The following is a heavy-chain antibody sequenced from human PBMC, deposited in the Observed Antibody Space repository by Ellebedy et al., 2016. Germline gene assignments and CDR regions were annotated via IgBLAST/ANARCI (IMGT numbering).Heavy chain of an antibody. D-gene: IGHD2-21*02. Sequence: SETLSLXCAVSGGSIRGSSYLWAWVRQPPGKGLEYIGSVHYTGTTSYNPSLKSRLSISVDTSKNQFSLKLSSVTAADTAVYYCARGKVVTAIRYYYYGMDVWGQGTTVTVSS. J-gene: IGHJ6*02. CDR2: VHYTGTT. V-gene: IGHV4-39*01. CDR3: ARGKVVTAIRYYYYGMDV. CDR1: GGSIRGSSYL.